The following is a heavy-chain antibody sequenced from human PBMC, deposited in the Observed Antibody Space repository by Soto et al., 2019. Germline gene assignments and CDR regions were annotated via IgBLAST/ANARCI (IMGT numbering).Heavy chain of an antibody. CDR1: GFTFSGSA. V-gene: IGHV3-73*01. D-gene: IGHD3-10*01. J-gene: IGHJ4*02. Sequence: GGSLRLSCAASGFTFSGSAMHWVRQASGKGLEWVGRIRSKANSYATAYAASVKGRFTISRDDSKNTAYLQMNSLKTEETAVYYCTRGCSSTSCYQGFGELLYDYWGQGTLVTVSS. CDR2: IRSKANSYAT. CDR3: TRGCSSTSCYQGFGELLYDY.